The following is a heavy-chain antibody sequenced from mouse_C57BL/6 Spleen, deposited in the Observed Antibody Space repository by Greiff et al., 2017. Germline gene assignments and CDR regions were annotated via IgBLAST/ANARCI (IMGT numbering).Heavy chain of an antibody. Sequence: HVQLKQPVAELVRPGASVKLSCKASGLTFTHTWMHWVKQRPGRGRAWSGRIDPNSGGTKYNEKFKSKATLTVDKPSSTAYMQLSSLTSEDSAVYYCARWDYSNYGDYFDYWGQGTTLTVSS. J-gene: IGHJ2*01. CDR2: IDPNSGGT. CDR3: ARWDYSNYGDYFDY. V-gene: IGHV1-72*01. CDR1: GLTFTHTW. D-gene: IGHD2-5*01.